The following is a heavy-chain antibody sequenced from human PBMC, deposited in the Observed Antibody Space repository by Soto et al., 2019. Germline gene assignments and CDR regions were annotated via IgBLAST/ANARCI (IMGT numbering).Heavy chain of an antibody. Sequence: QVQLVESGGGVVQPGRSLRLSCAASGFTFSSYGMHWVRQAPGKGLEWVAVISYDGSNKYYAESVKGRFTISRDNTKNTLYLQMNSLRAEDTAVYYCAKERDIVVVVAPLDYWGQGTLVTVSS. CDR1: GFTFSSYG. CDR3: AKERDIVVVVAPLDY. J-gene: IGHJ4*02. D-gene: IGHD2-15*01. CDR2: ISYDGSNK. V-gene: IGHV3-30*18.